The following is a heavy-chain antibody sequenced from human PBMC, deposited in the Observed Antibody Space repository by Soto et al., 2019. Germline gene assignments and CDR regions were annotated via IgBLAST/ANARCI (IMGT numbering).Heavy chain of an antibody. V-gene: IGHV4-31*03. CDR3: ARGYRQSGYSSSWVFDY. CDR1: GGSINSGGYY. Sequence: QVQLRESGPGLVKPSQTLSLTCTVSGGSINSGGYYWNWIRQHPGKGLECIGYMYYSGRTYYNPFLRSRDIISADTSENHFSLKLSSVTAADTAVYFCARGYRQSGYSSSWVFDYWGQGTLVNVSS. CDR2: MYYSGRT. D-gene: IGHD6-13*01. J-gene: IGHJ4*02.